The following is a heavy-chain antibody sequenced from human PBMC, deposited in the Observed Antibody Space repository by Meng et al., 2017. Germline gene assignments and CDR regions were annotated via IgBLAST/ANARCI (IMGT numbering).Heavy chain of an antibody. Sequence: ASVKVSCKASGYTFTSYYMHWVRQAPGQGLEWMGIINPSGGSTSYAQKFQGRVTMTRDTSTSTVYMELSSLRSEDTAVYYCARDHYYDSSGLNDVFDIWGQGTMVTISS. CDR2: INPSGGST. CDR3: ARDHYYDSSGLNDVFDI. D-gene: IGHD3-22*01. V-gene: IGHV1-46*01. CDR1: GYTFTSYY. J-gene: IGHJ3*02.